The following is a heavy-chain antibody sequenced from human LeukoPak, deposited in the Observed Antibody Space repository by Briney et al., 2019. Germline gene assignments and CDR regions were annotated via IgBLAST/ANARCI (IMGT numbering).Heavy chain of an antibody. D-gene: IGHD3-3*01. CDR2: INPNSGGT. J-gene: IGHJ4*02. CDR1: GYTFTGYY. V-gene: IGHV1-2*02. CDR3: ARDGDFWSGYYTDY. Sequence: ASVKVSCEASGYTFTGYYMHWVRQAPGQGLEWMGWINPNSGGTNYAQKFQGRVTMTRDTSISTAYMELSRLRSDDTAVYYCARDGDFWSGYYTDYWGQGTLVTVSS.